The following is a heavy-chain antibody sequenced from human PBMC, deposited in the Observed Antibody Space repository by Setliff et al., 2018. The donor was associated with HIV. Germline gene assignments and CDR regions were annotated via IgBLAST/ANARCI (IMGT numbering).Heavy chain of an antibody. J-gene: IGHJ4*02. CDR1: GFTFSSYS. D-gene: IGHD1-26*01. V-gene: IGHV3-21*01. CDR3: ARGTVGATFLHNDY. CDR2: ISSSSSYI. Sequence: GGSLSLSCAASGFTFSSYSMNWVRQAPGKGLEWVSSISSSSSYIYYADSVKGRFTISRDNAKNSLYLQMNSLRAEDTAVYYCARGTVGATFLHNDYWGQGTLVTVSS.